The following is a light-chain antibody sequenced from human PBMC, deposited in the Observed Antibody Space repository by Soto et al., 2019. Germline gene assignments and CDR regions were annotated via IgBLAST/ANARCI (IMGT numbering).Light chain of an antibody. CDR2: DVS. V-gene: IGLV2-14*01. CDR3: SSYTSSSLLV. Sequence: QSVLTQPASVSGSPGQSITISCTGTSSDVCGYNSVSWYQQHPGKAPKLMIYDVSHRPSGVSDRFSGSKSGNTAALTISGLQAEDEADYYCSSYTSSSLLVFGGGTKLTVL. J-gene: IGLJ2*01. CDR1: SSDVCGYNS.